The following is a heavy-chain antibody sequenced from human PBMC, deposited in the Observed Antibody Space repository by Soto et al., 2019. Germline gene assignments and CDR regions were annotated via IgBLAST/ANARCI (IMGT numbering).Heavy chain of an antibody. CDR2: ISGSGGST. CDR1: GFTFSSYA. CDR3: AKDRGYYCPRMYYPYYFDY. D-gene: IGHD3-10*01. V-gene: IGHV3-23*01. Sequence: EVQLLESGGGLVQHGGSVRLSCAASGFTFSSYALSWVRQAPGKGLGWFSAISGSGGSTYYAASVKGRFTISRDNSKNTLYLQMNILRAEYTALYYCAKDRGYYCPRMYYPYYFDYWFQGTLVTVSS. J-gene: IGHJ4*02.